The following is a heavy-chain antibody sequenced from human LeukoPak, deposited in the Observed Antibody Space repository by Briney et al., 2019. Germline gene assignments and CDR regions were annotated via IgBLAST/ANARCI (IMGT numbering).Heavy chain of an antibody. V-gene: IGHV4-31*11. J-gene: IGHJ4*02. CDR3: ARAGYGDYVVFDY. D-gene: IGHD4-17*01. CDR1: GGSFSGYY. Sequence: PSETLSLTCAVYGGSFSGYYWSWIRQHPGKGLEWIGYIYYSGSTYYNPSLKSRVTISVDTSKNQFSLKLSSVTAADTAVYYCARAGYGDYVVFDYWGQGTLVTVSS. CDR2: IYYSGST.